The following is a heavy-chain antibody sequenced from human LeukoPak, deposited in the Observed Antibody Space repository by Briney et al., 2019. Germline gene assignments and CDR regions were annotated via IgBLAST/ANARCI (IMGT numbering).Heavy chain of an antibody. CDR1: GGSIGSYY. J-gene: IGHJ4*02. CDR3: ARDEGSSGWYFS. D-gene: IGHD6-19*01. Sequence: SETLSLTCTVSGGSIGSYYWSWIRQPPGKGLEWIGYIYYSGSTNYNPSLKSRVTISVDTSKNQFSLKPSSVTAADTAVYYCARDEGSSGWYFSWGQGTLVTVSS. CDR2: IYYSGST. V-gene: IGHV4-59*01.